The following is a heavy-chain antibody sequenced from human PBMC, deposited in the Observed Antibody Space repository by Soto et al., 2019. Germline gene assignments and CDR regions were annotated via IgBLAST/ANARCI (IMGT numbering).Heavy chain of an antibody. CDR3: ARHKSGSDWLDP. CDR1: GGSISDISYC. Sequence: PSETVSLTCTVSGGSISDISYCWGWIRQPPGKGLQWIGCMFYSGATYYNPSLKNRVTLSVDTSNNEFSLKLVSVTAPDTAVYYCARHKSGSDWLDPWGQGTLVTVSS. CDR2: MFYSGAT. J-gene: IGHJ5*02. V-gene: IGHV4-39*01. D-gene: IGHD2-15*01.